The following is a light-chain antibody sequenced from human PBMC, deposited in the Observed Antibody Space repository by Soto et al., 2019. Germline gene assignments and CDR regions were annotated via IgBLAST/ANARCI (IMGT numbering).Light chain of an antibody. CDR3: QQYNNWPPYT. CDR1: QSVSST. CDR2: DAS. J-gene: IGKJ2*01. V-gene: IGKV3-15*01. Sequence: EIVMTQSPATLSVSPGERATLSCRASQSVSSTLAWYQQKPGQAPRLLIYDASTRVTGIPARFSGSGSGTEVTLTIISLLSEDFFVSYYQQYNNWPPYTFGQGTKLEIK.